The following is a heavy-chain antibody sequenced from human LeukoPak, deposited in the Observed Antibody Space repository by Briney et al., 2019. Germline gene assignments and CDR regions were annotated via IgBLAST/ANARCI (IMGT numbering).Heavy chain of an antibody. CDR2: IYYSGST. D-gene: IGHD1-26*01. J-gene: IGHJ4*02. CDR3: ARGVGATVYYFDY. CDR1: GGSISSYY. Sequence: PSETLSLTCTVSGGSISSYYWSWIRQPPGKGLEWIGYIYYSGSTNYNPSLKSRVTISVDTSKNQSSLKLSSGTAADTAVYYCARGVGATVYYFDYWGQGTLVTVSS. V-gene: IGHV4-59*01.